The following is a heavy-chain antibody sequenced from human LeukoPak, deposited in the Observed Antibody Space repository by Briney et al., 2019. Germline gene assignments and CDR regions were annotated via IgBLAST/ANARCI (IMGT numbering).Heavy chain of an antibody. D-gene: IGHD6-19*01. V-gene: IGHV3-43D*03. CDR1: GFTFDDYA. Sequence: PGGSLRLSCAASGFTFDDYAMHWVRHAPGKGLEWVSLISWDGGSSYYAGSVKGRFTISRDNSKNSLYLQMNSLRAQDTALYYCAKDSKAVTGTGNIDYWGQGTLVTVSS. CDR2: ISWDGGSS. CDR3: AKDSKAVTGTGNIDY. J-gene: IGHJ4*02.